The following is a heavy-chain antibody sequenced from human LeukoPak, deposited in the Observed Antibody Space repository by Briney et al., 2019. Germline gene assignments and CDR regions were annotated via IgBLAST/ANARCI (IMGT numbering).Heavy chain of an antibody. J-gene: IGHJ4*02. CDR3: ARRDTAMKTRNFDY. D-gene: IGHD5-18*01. Sequence: SETLSLTCTVSGGYISSYYWSWIRQPPGEGLEWIGYVYYTGSTNYNPSLKSRVSISVDTSKNQFSLKLRSVSAADTAVYYCARRDTAMKTRNFDYWGQGTLVTVSS. CDR1: GGYISSYY. V-gene: IGHV4-59*01. CDR2: VYYTGST.